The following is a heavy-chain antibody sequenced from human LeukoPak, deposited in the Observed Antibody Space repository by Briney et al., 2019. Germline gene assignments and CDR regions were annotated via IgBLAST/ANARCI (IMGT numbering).Heavy chain of an antibody. J-gene: IGHJ3*02. CDR1: GGSISSSSYY. Sequence: SETLSLTCTVSGGSISSSSYYWGWIRQSPGKGLEWIGSIYYSGSTYYNPSLKSRVTISVGTSKNQFSLKLSSVTAADTAVYYCARHSITMVRGVKPAPAFDIWGQGTMVTVSS. CDR2: IYYSGST. CDR3: ARHSITMVRGVKPAPAFDI. D-gene: IGHD3-10*01. V-gene: IGHV4-39*01.